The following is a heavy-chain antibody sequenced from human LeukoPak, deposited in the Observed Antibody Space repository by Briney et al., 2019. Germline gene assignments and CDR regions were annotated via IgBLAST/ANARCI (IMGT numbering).Heavy chain of an antibody. CDR1: GFTFSDYY. Sequence: GGSLRLSCAASGFTFSDYYINWIRQAPGKWLEWVSYISSSGGTIYYADPVKGRFTISRDNPKNSLYLQMNSLRAEDTAVYYCVWGGYRSFDYWGQGTLVTVSS. J-gene: IGHJ4*02. V-gene: IGHV3-11*01. CDR2: ISSSGGTI. D-gene: IGHD3-16*02. CDR3: VWGGYRSFDY.